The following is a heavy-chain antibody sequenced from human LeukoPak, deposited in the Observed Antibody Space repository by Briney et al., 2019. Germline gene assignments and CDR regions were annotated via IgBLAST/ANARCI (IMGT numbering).Heavy chain of an antibody. CDR2: IYHSGST. D-gene: IGHD3-10*01. CDR1: GGSISSGGYS. J-gene: IGHJ4*02. CDR3: ARADGGFGENYFDY. V-gene: IGHV4-30-2*01. Sequence: SETLSLTCAVYGGSISSGGYSWSWIRQPPGKGLEWIGYIYHSGSTYYNPSLKSRVTISVDRSKNQFSLKLSSVTAADTAVYYCARADGGFGENYFDYWGQGTLVTVCS.